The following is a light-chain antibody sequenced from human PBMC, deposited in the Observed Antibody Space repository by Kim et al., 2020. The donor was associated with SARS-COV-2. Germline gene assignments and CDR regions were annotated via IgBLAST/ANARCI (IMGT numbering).Light chain of an antibody. CDR2: DTS. Sequence: SLSPGDPATLSCRASQSISYYLGWYQQKPGQAPRLLIYDTSTRATDIPARFSGSGSRTDFTLTISSLEPEDFAIYYCHQRASGITFGQGTRLEIK. V-gene: IGKV3-11*01. CDR1: QSISYY. CDR3: HQRASGIT. J-gene: IGKJ5*01.